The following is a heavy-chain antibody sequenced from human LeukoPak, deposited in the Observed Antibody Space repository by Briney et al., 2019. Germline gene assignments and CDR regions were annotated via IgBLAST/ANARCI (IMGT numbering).Heavy chain of an antibody. CDR2: ISSSGSTI. CDR3: AKDIAQGYTYGSIEQDY. D-gene: IGHD5-18*01. CDR1: GFTFSDYY. Sequence: PGGSLRLSCAASGFTFSDYYMSWIRQAPGKGLEWVSYISSSGSTIYYADSVKSRFTISRDNAKNSLYLQMNSLRAEETAVYYCAKDIAQGYTYGSIEQDYWGQGTLVTVSS. J-gene: IGHJ4*02. V-gene: IGHV3-11*01.